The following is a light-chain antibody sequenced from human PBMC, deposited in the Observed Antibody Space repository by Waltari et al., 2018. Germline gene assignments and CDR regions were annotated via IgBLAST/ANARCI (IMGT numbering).Light chain of an antibody. CDR2: DVS. CDR1: QLISNP. CDR3: QQHSDFVT. Sequence: EIVLTQSPATLSLSPGERATLSCRASQLISNPVGWYQQNPGQAPSLLIYDVSNRATGIPDRFSGSGSGTDFTLTISSLEPEDFAVYYCQQHSDFVTFGPGTTVEIK. J-gene: IGKJ3*01. V-gene: IGKV3-11*01.